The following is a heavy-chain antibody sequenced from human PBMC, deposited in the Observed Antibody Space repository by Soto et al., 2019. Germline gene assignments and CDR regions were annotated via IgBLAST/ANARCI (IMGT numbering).Heavy chain of an antibody. CDR2: ISSSSSTI. CDR1: GFTFSSYS. CDR3: AMFDALLLDDAFDI. Sequence: GGSLRLSCAASGFTFSSYSMNWVRQAPGKGLEWVSYISSSSSTIYYADSVKGRFTISRHNSKNTLYLQMNSLRAEDTAVYYCAMFDALLLDDAFDIWGQGTMVTVSS. D-gene: IGHD3-22*01. J-gene: IGHJ3*02. V-gene: IGHV3-48*01.